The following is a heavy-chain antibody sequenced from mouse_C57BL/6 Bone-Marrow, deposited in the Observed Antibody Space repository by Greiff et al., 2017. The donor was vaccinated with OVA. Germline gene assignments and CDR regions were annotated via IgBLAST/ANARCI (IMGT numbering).Heavy chain of an antibody. V-gene: IGHV7-3*01. Sequence: EVHLVESGGGLVQPGGSLSLSCAASGFTFTDYYMSWVRQPPGKALEWLGFIRNKANGYTTEYSASVKGRFTISRDNSQSILYLQMNALRAEDSATDYCAHTVVSAMDYWGQGTSVTVSS. J-gene: IGHJ4*01. D-gene: IGHD1-1*01. CDR1: GFTFTDYY. CDR2: IRNKANGYTT. CDR3: AHTVVSAMDY.